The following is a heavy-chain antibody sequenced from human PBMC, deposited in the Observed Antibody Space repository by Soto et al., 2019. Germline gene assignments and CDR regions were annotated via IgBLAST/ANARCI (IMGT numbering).Heavy chain of an antibody. CDR1: GVSLSNSY. Sequence: QVQLQESGPGLVKPSETMSLTCTVSGVSLSNSYCSWARQPPGKGLEWIGHIWSSGSTNYNPPLRRRVTMSVETAKNKVPLEFEPVNATGTAIFWCGEGGGSYTTGWYNDYWGQGTLVTVSS. CDR3: GEGGGSYTTGWYNDY. V-gene: IGHV4-4*08. CDR2: IWSSGST. J-gene: IGHJ4*02. D-gene: IGHD6-19*01.